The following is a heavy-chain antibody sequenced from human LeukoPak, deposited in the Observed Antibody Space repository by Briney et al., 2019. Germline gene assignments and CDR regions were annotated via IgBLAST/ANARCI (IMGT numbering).Heavy chain of an antibody. V-gene: IGHV3-21*01. CDR2: ISSSSSYI. D-gene: IGHD3-22*01. CDR1: GFTFSGYS. Sequence: GGSLRLSCAASGFTFSGYSMNWVRQAPGKGLEWVSSISSSSSYIYYADSVKGRFTISRDNAKNSLYLQMNSLRAEDTAVYYCASSPNYYDSSGYYGYFDYWGQGTLVTVSS. J-gene: IGHJ4*02. CDR3: ASSPNYYDSSGYYGYFDY.